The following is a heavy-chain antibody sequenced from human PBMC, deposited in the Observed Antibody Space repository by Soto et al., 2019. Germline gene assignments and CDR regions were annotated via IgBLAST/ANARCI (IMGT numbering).Heavy chain of an antibody. J-gene: IGHJ6*02. V-gene: IGHV1-58*01. D-gene: IGHD4-17*01. CDR3: AAESSLTTGYYYYYGMDV. Sequence: SVKVSCKASGFTFTSSSVQWVRQARGQRLEWIGWIVVGSGNTNYAQKFQERVTITRDMSTSTAYMELSSLRSEDTAVYYCAAESSLTTGYYYYYGMDVWGQGTTVTVSS. CDR2: IVVGSGNT. CDR1: GFTFTSSS.